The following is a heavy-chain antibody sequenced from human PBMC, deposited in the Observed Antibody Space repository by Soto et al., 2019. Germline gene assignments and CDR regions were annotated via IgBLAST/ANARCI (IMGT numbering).Heavy chain of an antibody. V-gene: IGHV4-30-4*01. CDR3: ARATYDSSTYYLDY. Sequence: QVQLQESGPGLVKPSQTLSLTCTVSGASISGGDYYWTWIRQPPGKGLEWIGSIYYTGNTYSNPSLESRLCISVDPPNNQFALRLTSVTAPATAIYYCARATYDSSTYYLDYWGQGTLVTVSS. J-gene: IGHJ4*02. D-gene: IGHD3-22*01. CDR2: IYYTGNT. CDR1: GASISGGDYY.